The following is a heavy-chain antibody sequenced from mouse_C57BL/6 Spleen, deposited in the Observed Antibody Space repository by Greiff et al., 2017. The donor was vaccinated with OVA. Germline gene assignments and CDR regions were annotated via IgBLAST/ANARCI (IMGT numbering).Heavy chain of an antibody. Sequence: QVQLQQPGAELVKPGASVKLSCKASGYTFTSYWMHWVKQRPGQGLEWIGMIHPNSGSTNYNEKFKSKATLTVDKSSSTAYMQLSSLTSEDSAVYYGARSTYGYDDYFDYWGQGTTLTVSS. D-gene: IGHD2-2*01. CDR3: ARSTYGYDDYFDY. CDR1: GYTFTSYW. J-gene: IGHJ2*01. V-gene: IGHV1-64*01. CDR2: IHPNSGST.